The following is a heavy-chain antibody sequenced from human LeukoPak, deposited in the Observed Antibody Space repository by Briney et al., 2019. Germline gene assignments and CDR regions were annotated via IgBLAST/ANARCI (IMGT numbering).Heavy chain of an antibody. J-gene: IGHJ6*02. CDR3: ASGPTVGAVTRSFGV. Sequence: PSETLSLTCTVSGGSISSSSYYWGWIRQPPGKGLEWIGSIYYSGSTYYNPSLKSRVTISVDTSKNQFSLKLSSVTAAGTAVYYCASGPTVGAVTRSFGVWGQGTTVTVSS. CDR2: IYYSGST. D-gene: IGHD2-15*01. V-gene: IGHV4-39*01. CDR1: GGSISSSSYY.